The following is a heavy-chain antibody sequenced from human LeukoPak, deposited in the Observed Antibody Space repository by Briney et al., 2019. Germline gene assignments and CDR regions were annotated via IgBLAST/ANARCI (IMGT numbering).Heavy chain of an antibody. V-gene: IGHV3-33*06. CDR1: GFTFSSYG. CDR3: AKRGVVIRVILVGFHKEAYYFDS. J-gene: IGHJ4*02. D-gene: IGHD3-22*01. Sequence: PGGSLRLSCAASGFTFSSYGMHWVRQAPGKGLEWVAVICYDGSNKYYADSVKGRFTISRDNPKNTLYLQMNSLRAEDTAVYFCAKRGVVIRVILVGFHKEAYYFDSWGQGALVTVSS. CDR2: ICYDGSNK.